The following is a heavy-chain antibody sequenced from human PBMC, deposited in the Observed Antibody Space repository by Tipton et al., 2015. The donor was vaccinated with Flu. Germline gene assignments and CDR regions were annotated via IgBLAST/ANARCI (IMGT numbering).Heavy chain of an antibody. Sequence: TLSLTCTVSGGSISSDFWSWIRQPPGKGLEWIGYIYYTGSTNYNPSLKSRVIISVDTSKNQFSLKLSSVTAADTAVYYCARNNRHSGSGYPQPLAGLDYWGQGTLVTVSS. J-gene: IGHJ4*02. CDR3: ARNNRHSGSGYPQPLAGLDY. D-gene: IGHD3-22*01. CDR2: IYYTGST. CDR1: GGSISSDF. V-gene: IGHV4-59*01.